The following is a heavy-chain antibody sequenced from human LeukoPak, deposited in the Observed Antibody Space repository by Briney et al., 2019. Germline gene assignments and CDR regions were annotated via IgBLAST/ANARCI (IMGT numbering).Heavy chain of an antibody. CDR1: GMTFRRHW. D-gene: IGHD2-15*01. V-gene: IGHV3-7*03. Sequence: VQLGGSLRLSCVASGMTFRRHWMSWIRKAPGKGLEWVAKISKDGGGTGYVDSVKGRFTISRDNAKNSLYLQMNSLRAEDTAVYYCARIYCSGNDCYSDYYFDLWGRGTRVIVSS. J-gene: IGHJ2*01. CDR2: ISKDGGGT. CDR3: ARIYCSGNDCYSDYYFDL.